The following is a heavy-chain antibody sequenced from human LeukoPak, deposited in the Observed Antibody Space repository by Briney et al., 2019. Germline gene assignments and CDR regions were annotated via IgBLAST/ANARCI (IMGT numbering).Heavy chain of an antibody. J-gene: IGHJ4*02. V-gene: IGHV4-59*12. Sequence: SETLSLTCTVSGGSISSYYWSWIRQPPGKGLEWIGYIYYSGSTNYNPSLKSRVTISVDTSKNQFSLKLSSVTAADTAVYYCARGRAYWGQGTLVTVSS. CDR3: ARGRAY. CDR2: IYYSGST. CDR1: GGSISSYY.